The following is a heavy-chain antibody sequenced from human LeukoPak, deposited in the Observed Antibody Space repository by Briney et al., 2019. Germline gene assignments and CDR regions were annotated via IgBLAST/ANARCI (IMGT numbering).Heavy chain of an antibody. Sequence: GGSLRLSCTASGFTFGDYAMSWVRQAPGKGLEWVGFIRSKAYGGTTEYAASVKGRFTISRDDSKSIAYLQMNSLKTEDTAVYYCSRAKWDLLTYFDYWGQGTLVTVSS. CDR2: IRSKAYGGTT. CDR1: GFTFGDYA. CDR3: SRAKWDLLTYFDY. J-gene: IGHJ4*02. V-gene: IGHV3-49*04. D-gene: IGHD1-26*01.